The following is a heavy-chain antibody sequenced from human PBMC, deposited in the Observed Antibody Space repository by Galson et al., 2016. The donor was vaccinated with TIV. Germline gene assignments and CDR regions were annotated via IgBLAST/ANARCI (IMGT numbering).Heavy chain of an antibody. Sequence: HINWVRQATGQGLEWMGWINPDSGNTGYVQKFQGRVTMTRNISASTVYMELSSLRSEDTAVYYCARSWSVVAPNWVDPWGQGTLVTVSS. J-gene: IGHJ5*02. D-gene: IGHD2-2*01. CDR1: H. CDR2: INPDSGNT. V-gene: IGHV1-8*01. CDR3: ARSWSVVAPNWVDP.